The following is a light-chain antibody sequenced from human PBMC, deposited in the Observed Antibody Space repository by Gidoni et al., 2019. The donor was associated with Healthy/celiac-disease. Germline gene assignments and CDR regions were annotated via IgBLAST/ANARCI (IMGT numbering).Light chain of an antibody. J-gene: IGKJ5*01. CDR1: QSVLYSSNNKNY. V-gene: IGKV4-1*01. CDR3: QQYYSTPPT. Sequence: DIVMTQSTDSLAVSLGERATINCKSSQSVLYSSNNKNYLAWYQQKPGQPPKLLIYWASTRESGVPDRFSGSGSGTDFTLTISSLQAEDVAVYYCQQYYSTPPTFXXXTRLEIK. CDR2: WAS.